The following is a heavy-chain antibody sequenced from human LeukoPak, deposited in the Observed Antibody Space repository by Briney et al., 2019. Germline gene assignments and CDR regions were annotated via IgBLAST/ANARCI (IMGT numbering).Heavy chain of an antibody. CDR1: GGSISSGSYY. V-gene: IGHV4-61*02. CDR3: ATSFDSSGGNPFDY. CDR2: IYTSGST. Sequence: SQTLSLTCTVSGGSISSGSYYWSWIRQPAGKGLQWIGRIYTSGSTNYNPSLKSRVTISVDTSENQFSLKLSSVTAADTAVYYCATSFDSSGGNPFDYWGQGTLVTVSS. D-gene: IGHD6-19*01. J-gene: IGHJ4*02.